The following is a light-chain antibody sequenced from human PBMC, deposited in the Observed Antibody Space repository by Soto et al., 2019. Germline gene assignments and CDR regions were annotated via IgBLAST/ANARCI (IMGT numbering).Light chain of an antibody. CDR2: NVS. CDR3: TSYSRSSTLVI. J-gene: IGLJ2*01. V-gene: IGLV2-14*01. CDR1: SSDIGGYNY. Sequence: QAVVTQPASVSGSPGQSVTISCTGTSSDIGGYNYVSWYQQHPGKAPKLIIYNVSNRPSGISNRFSGSKSGSTASLTISGLQAEDEADYYCTSYSRSSTLVIFGGGTKLTVL.